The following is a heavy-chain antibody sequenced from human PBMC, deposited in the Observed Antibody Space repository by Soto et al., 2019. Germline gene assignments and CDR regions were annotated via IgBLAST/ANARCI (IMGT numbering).Heavy chain of an antibody. V-gene: IGHV3-30*02. J-gene: IGHJ4*02. D-gene: IGHD3-22*01. CDR3: ARGLDYDSSGYYLDF. CDR1: GVTFSTYG. CDR2: IQYHGINK. Sequence: GGSLRLSCAASGVTFSTYGMHWVRQAPGKGLEWVAFIQYHGINKDYADSVKGRFTISRDNSRNTLYLQMNSLRAEDTAVYYCARGLDYDSSGYYLDFWGQGALVPVSS.